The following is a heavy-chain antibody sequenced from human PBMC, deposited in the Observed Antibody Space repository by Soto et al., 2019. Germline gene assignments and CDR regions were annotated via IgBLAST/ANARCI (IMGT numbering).Heavy chain of an antibody. CDR3: ARDEGSSWYGFDY. Sequence: ASVKVSCKASGFTFTSYGVNWVRQAPGQGLEWMGGISTYNGKTSYAQKLQGRVTMTTDKSTTTAYMELRSLRSDDTAVYYCARDEGSSWYGFDYWGQGTLVTVSS. V-gene: IGHV1-18*04. CDR2: ISTYNGKT. D-gene: IGHD6-13*01. J-gene: IGHJ4*02. CDR1: GFTFTSYG.